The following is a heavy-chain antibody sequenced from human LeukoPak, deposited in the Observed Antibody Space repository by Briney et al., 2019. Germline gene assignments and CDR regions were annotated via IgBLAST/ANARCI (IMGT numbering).Heavy chain of an antibody. J-gene: IGHJ5*02. D-gene: IGHD3-22*01. CDR2: ISGSGGST. Sequence: GGSLRLSCAASGFTFSSYAMSWVRQAPGKGLEWVSAISGSGGSTYYADSVKGRFTISRDNSKNTLYLQMNSLRAEDTAVYYCAKAFRRYYDSSGYDPWGQGTLVTVSS. V-gene: IGHV3-23*01. CDR3: AKAFRRYYDSSGYDP. CDR1: GFTFSSYA.